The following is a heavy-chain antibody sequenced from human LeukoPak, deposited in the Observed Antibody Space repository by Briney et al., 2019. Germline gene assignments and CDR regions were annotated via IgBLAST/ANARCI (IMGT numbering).Heavy chain of an antibody. V-gene: IGHV3-33*01. D-gene: IGHD1-26*01. CDR1: GFSLSTHG. Sequence: GGSLRLSCAASGFSLSTHGMHWVGQAPGKGLKWVAGMWYDGSREDYAGSVKGRFTISRDMSKNTLNLQMNRLGVEDTAMFYCARDLSFGSLDFRGQGTLVTVSS. J-gene: IGHJ4*02. CDR3: ARDLSFGSLDF. CDR2: MWYDGSRE.